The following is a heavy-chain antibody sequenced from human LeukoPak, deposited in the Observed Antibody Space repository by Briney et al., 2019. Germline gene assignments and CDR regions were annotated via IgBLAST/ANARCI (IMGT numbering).Heavy chain of an antibody. D-gene: IGHD3-16*01. Sequence: SETLSLTCTVSGGSISSSSYYWGWIRQPPGKGLEWIGNIYYSGSTYYNPSLKSRVTISVDTSKNQFSLKLSSVTAADTAVYYCARGEGGNLVWFDPWGQGTLVTVSS. CDR3: ARGEGGNLVWFDP. V-gene: IGHV4-39*07. J-gene: IGHJ5*02. CDR1: GGSISSSSYY. CDR2: IYYSGST.